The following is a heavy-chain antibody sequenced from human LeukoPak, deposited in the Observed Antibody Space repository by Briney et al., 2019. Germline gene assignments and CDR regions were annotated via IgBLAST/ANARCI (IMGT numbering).Heavy chain of an antibody. CDR3: ARDPLWSGYRRDAFDI. V-gene: IGHV3-30-3*01. D-gene: IGHD3-3*01. Sequence: TGGSLRLSCAASGFTFSSYAMHWVRQAPGKGLEWVAVISYDGSNKYYADSVKGRFTISRDNSKNTLYLQMNSLRAEDTAVYYCARDPLWSGYRRDAFDIWGQGTMVTVSS. CDR2: ISYDGSNK. CDR1: GFTFSSYA. J-gene: IGHJ3*02.